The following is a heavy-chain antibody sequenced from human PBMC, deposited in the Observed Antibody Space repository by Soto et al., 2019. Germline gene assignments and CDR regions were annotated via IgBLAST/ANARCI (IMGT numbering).Heavy chain of an antibody. CDR3: ASLATADTLDY. J-gene: IGHJ4*02. D-gene: IGHD6-13*01. CDR2: IIPILGIA. Sequence: QVQLVQSGAEVKKPGSSVKVSCKASGGTFSSYTISWVRQAPGQGLEWMGRIIPILGIANYAQKFQGRVTITAAKSTSTAYMELSSLRSEDTAVYYCASLATADTLDYWGQGTLVTVSS. CDR1: GGTFSSYT. V-gene: IGHV1-69*02.